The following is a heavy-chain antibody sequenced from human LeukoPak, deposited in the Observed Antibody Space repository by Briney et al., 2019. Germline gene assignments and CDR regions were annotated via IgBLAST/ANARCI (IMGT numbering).Heavy chain of an antibody. Sequence: ASVKVSCKASGYTFTSYAMHWVRQAPGQRLEWMGWINAGNGNTKYSQKFQGRVTITRDTSASTAYMELSSLRSEDTAVYYCARLYCSSTSCYLDYWGQGTLVTVSS. CDR1: GYTFTSYA. V-gene: IGHV1-3*01. D-gene: IGHD2-2*01. CDR3: ARLYCSSTSCYLDY. J-gene: IGHJ4*02. CDR2: INAGNGNT.